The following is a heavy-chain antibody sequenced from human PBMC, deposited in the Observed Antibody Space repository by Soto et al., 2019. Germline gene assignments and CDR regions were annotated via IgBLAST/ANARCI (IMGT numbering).Heavy chain of an antibody. D-gene: IGHD3-10*01. J-gene: IGHJ3*01. CDR3: ARGAGDFSGPDNFDF. Sequence: QVQLQESGPGLVKPSETLSLTCVVSGDSIIRSFWGWIRQPPGRGLEWIAYISESGITFSNPSLKSRLSTSVDTSKNEFSLTLSARTAADTAIYCCARGAGDFSGPDNFDFWGQGTLVTVSS. CDR2: ISESGIT. V-gene: IGHV4-59*01. CDR1: GDSIIRSF.